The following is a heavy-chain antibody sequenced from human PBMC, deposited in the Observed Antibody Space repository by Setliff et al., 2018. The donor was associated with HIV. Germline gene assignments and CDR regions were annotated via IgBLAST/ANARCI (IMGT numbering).Heavy chain of an antibody. D-gene: IGHD2-2*01. J-gene: IGHJ4*02. CDR3: ARRVYCSSTTCFDS. CDR2: ISSSSSYI. V-gene: IGHV3-21*01. Sequence: PGGSLRLSCAASGFTFSSYSMNWVRQAPGKGLEWVSSISSSSSYIYYADSLKGRFTISRDTSKNTLYLQMNSLRAEDTAVYYCARRVYCSSTTCFDSWGQGTLVTVSS. CDR1: GFTFSSYS.